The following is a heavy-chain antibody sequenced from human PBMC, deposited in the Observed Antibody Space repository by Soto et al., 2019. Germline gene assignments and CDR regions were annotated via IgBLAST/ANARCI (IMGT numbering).Heavy chain of an antibody. D-gene: IGHD2-2*01. Sequence: QVTLKESGPVLVKPTETLTLTCTVSGFSLSNARMGVSWIRQPPGKALEWLAHIFSNDEKSYSTSLKSRLNISKDTSNSQVVLTMTNMDPVDTATYYCARIPTMLYDAFDIWGQGTMVTVS. CDR1: GFSLSNARMG. V-gene: IGHV2-26*01. J-gene: IGHJ3*02. CDR3: ARIPTMLYDAFDI. CDR2: IFSNDEK.